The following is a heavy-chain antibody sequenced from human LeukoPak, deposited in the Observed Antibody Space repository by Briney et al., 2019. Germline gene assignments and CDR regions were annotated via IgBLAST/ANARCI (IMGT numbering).Heavy chain of an antibody. CDR3: AREAYYDILTGPAWDAFDI. Sequence: ASVKVSCKASGYTFTSYGISWVRQAPGQGLEWMGWISAYNGNTNYAQKLQGRVTMTTDTSTSTAYMELRSLRSDDTAVYYYAREAYYDILTGPAWDAFDIWGQGTMVTVSS. CDR2: ISAYNGNT. CDR1: GYTFTSYG. V-gene: IGHV1-18*01. J-gene: IGHJ3*02. D-gene: IGHD3-9*01.